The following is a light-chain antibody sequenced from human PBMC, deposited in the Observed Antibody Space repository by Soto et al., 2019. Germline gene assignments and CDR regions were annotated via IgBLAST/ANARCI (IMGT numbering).Light chain of an antibody. V-gene: IGKV1-5*03. CDR2: KAS. J-gene: IGKJ1*01. Sequence: DIQMTQSPSTLSASVGDRVTITCRASHSISSWLAWYQQKPGKAPKLLIYKASSLESGVPSRVSGSGSGTEFTLTISSLQPDDFATYYCQQYNSYPWTFGQGTKVEIK. CDR3: QQYNSYPWT. CDR1: HSISSW.